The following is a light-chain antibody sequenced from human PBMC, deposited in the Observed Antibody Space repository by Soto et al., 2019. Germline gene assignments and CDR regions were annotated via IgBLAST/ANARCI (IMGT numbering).Light chain of an antibody. J-gene: IGKJ4*01. CDR3: QQRSNWPPLT. V-gene: IGKV3-11*01. CDR2: DAS. CDR1: QSVGSY. Sequence: EIVLTQSPATLSLSPGERATLSCRASQSVGSYLAWCQQKPGQAPRLLIYDASNRATGIPARFSGSGSGTDFTLTISSLEPEDFAVYYCQQRSNWPPLTFGGGTKVEIK.